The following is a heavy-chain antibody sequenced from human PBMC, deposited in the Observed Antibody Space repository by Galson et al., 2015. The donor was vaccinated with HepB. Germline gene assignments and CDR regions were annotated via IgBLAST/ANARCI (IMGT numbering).Heavy chain of an antibody. V-gene: IGHV3-23*01. D-gene: IGHD5-12*01. CDR3: AKSRDRVGATGRSYGMDV. Sequence: SLRLSCAASGFTFSSYAMSWVRQAPGKGLEWVSAISGSGGSTYYADSVKGRFTISRDNSKNTLYLQMNSLRAEDTAVYYCAKSRDRVGATGRSYGMDVWGQGTTVTVSS. J-gene: IGHJ6*02. CDR1: GFTFSSYA. CDR2: ISGSGGST.